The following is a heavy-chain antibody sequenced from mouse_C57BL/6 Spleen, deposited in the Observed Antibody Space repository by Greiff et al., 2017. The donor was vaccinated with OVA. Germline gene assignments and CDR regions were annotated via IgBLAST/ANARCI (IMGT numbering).Heavy chain of an antibody. CDR1: GFSLTSYG. D-gene: IGHD2-4*01. CDR3: ARGEDYDGDWDFDV. J-gene: IGHJ1*03. CDR2: IWSGGST. Sequence: QVQLQQSGPGLVQPSQSLSITCTVSGFSLTSYGVHWVRQSPGKGLEWLGVIWSGGSTAYYAAFISRLSISKDNSKSQVFFKMNSLQADETAIYYCARGEDYDGDWDFDVWGTGTTVTVSS. V-gene: IGHV2-2*01.